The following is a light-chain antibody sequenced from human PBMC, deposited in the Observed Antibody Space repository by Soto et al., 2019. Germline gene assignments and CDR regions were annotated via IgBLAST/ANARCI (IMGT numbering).Light chain of an antibody. CDR2: DAS. CDR1: QTISSW. CDR3: QQYYNYST. J-gene: IGKJ1*01. V-gene: IGKV1-5*01. Sequence: DIQSTQSPSTLPASVGDRVTITCLPSQTISSWLAWYQQKPVKAPDLLIYDASRLAGGVPSRFSGSESGTEFPLTIGSLQPDDFATYFCQQYYNYSTFGQGTKV.